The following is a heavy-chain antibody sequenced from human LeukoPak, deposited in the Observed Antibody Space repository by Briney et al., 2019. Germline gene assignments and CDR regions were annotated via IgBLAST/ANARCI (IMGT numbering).Heavy chain of an antibody. D-gene: IGHD6-19*01. V-gene: IGHV3-23*01. CDR1: GFTFSSYW. Sequence: GGSLRLSCAASGFTFSSYWMHWARQAPGKGLEWVSGISGSGGRTYYADSLKGRFTISRDNSKNTLYLQMNSLRAEDTALYYCSNGRTSSGTLQHDYWGQGTLVTVSS. CDR3: SNGRTSSGTLQHDY. CDR2: ISGSGGRT. J-gene: IGHJ4*02.